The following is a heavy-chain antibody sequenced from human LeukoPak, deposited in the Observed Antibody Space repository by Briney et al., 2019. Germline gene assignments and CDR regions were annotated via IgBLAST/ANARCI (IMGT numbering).Heavy chain of an antibody. V-gene: IGHV3-30*04. CDR2: ISYDGSNK. D-gene: IGHD6-19*01. CDR3: ARSGVQWQWLLTYDAFDI. Sequence: PGGSLRLSCAASGFTFSSYAMHWVRQAPGKGLEWVAVISYDGSNKYYADSVKGRFTISRDNSKNTLFVQMNSPRTEDTAVYYCARSGVQWQWLLTYDAFDIWGQGTMVTVSS. CDR1: GFTFSSYA. J-gene: IGHJ3*02.